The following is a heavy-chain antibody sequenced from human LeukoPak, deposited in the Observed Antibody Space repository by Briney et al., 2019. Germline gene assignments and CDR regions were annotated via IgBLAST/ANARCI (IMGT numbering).Heavy chain of an antibody. CDR2: INHDEYTT. J-gene: IGHJ4*02. V-gene: IGHV3-74*01. D-gene: IGHD2-15*01. CDR3: ARGDIVVVAAATEPFDY. Sequence: PGGSLRLSXAASGFRFSTYWMHWVRQAPGKGLVWVSRINHDEYTTDYADSVKGRFTISRDNAKNTLYLQMNSLRAEDTAIYYCARGDIVVVAAATEPFDYWGRGTPVTVSS. CDR1: GFRFSTYW.